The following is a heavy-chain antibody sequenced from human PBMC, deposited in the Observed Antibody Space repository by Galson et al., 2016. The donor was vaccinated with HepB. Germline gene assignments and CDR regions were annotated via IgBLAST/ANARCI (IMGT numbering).Heavy chain of an antibody. CDR2: ITGSGSGT. CDR3: AKAINYCYFDL. V-gene: IGHV3-23*01. CDR1: GFSFSTYD. Sequence: SLRLSCAASGFSFSTYDMNWVRQAPGKGLQWVSSITGSGSGTSYSGSVKGRFTVSRDNSKNTLWLQMSSLGAEDTAVYYCAKAINYCYFDLWGRGTLVTVSS. J-gene: IGHJ2*01.